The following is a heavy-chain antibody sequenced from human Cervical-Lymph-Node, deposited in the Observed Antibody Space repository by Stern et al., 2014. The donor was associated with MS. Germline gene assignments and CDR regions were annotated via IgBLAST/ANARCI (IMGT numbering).Heavy chain of an antibody. Sequence: VQLVESGAEVKKPGASVKVSCKASGYTFTSYYMHWVRQAPGQGLEWMGIVNHSGGSTSYAQKFQGRVTMTRDTSTSTVYIELSSLRSDDTAVYYCASRGVDLPLDYWGQGTLVTVSS. CDR2: VNHSGGST. CDR1: GYTFTSYY. CDR3: ASRGVDLPLDY. D-gene: IGHD2-15*01. J-gene: IGHJ4*02. V-gene: IGHV1-46*03.